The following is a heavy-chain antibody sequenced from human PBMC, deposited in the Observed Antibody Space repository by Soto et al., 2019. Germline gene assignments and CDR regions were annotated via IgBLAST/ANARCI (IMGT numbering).Heavy chain of an antibody. CDR3: ARVGQFRESCSKISCDYYSYAMDV. Sequence: EVNLVESGGGLAQRGGSLRLSCEASGLTFSSYSMFWIRQAPGKGLEWVAHISGSGSAMDYTDSVKGRFIISRDNAKNSLFLQMNSLRDEDTAVYYCARVGQFRESCSKISCDYYSYAMDVWGQGTRVTVSS. CDR2: ISGSGSAM. V-gene: IGHV3-48*02. D-gene: IGHD2-2*01. J-gene: IGHJ6*02. CDR1: GLTFSSYS.